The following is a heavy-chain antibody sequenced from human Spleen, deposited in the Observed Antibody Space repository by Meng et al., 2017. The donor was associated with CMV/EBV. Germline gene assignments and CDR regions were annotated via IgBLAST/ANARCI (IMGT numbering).Heavy chain of an antibody. Sequence: GESLKISCAASAFTFSNYDMHWVRQAPGKGLEWVANIKEDGTENNYADSVKGRFTISRDNAKNSLYLQMNSLRAEDTAVYYCARDQPGGYCSGFCYYGMDVWGQGTTVTVSS. CDR2: IKEDGTEN. CDR3: ARDQPGGYCSGFCYYGMDV. D-gene: IGHD2-15*01. J-gene: IGHJ6*02. V-gene: IGHV3-7*01. CDR1: AFTFSNYD.